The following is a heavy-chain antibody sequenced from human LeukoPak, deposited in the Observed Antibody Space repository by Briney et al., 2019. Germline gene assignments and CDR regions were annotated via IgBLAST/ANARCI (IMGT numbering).Heavy chain of an antibody. V-gene: IGHV4-4*07. J-gene: IGHJ5*02. CDR3: ARVVPAAIPDRNWFDP. CDR1: GGSISSYY. CDR2: IYTSGST. D-gene: IGHD2-2*02. Sequence: PSKTLSLTCTVSGGSISSYYWSWTRQPAGKGLEWIGRIYTSGSTNYNPSLKSRVTMSVDTSKNQFSLKLSSVTAADTAVYYCARVVPAAIPDRNWFDPWGQETLVTVSS.